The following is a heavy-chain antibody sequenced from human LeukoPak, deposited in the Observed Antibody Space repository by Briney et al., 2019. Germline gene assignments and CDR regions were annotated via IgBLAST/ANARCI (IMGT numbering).Heavy chain of an antibody. J-gene: IGHJ4*02. CDR3: VRDGDDFNFDY. V-gene: IGHV3-74*01. CDR1: GFTFRSHW. Sequence: PGGSLRPSCAASGFTFRSHWMHWVRQAPGKGLVWVSRVKGDGSLTNYADSVYGRFTISRDNAKNTLYLHMHSLRVEDTAVYYCVRDGDDFNFDYWGQGSLVTVSS. D-gene: IGHD5-24*01. CDR2: VKGDGSLT.